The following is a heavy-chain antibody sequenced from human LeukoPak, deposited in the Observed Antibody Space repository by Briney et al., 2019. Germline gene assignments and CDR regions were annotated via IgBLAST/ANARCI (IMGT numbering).Heavy chain of an antibody. Sequence: PGGSLRLSCAASGFTFSSYSMNWVRQAPGKGLEWVSSISSSSSYIYYADSVKGRFTISRDNAKNSLYLQMNSLRAEDTAVYYCARDLIEPMVIWGVYSSSWYAPAFDYWGQGTLVTVSS. D-gene: IGHD6-13*01. J-gene: IGHJ4*02. CDR3: ARDLIEPMVIWGVYSSSWYAPAFDY. CDR1: GFTFSSYS. V-gene: IGHV3-21*01. CDR2: ISSSSSYI.